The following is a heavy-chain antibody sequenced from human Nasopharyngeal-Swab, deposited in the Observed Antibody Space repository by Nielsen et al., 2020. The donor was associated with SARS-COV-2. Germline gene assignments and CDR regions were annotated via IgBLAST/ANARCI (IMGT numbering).Heavy chain of an antibody. CDR3: AGAGPRAYYYYMDV. Sequence: GESLKISCAASGFTFSSYGMHWVRQAPGKGLEWVAVISYDGSNKYYADSVKGRFTISRDNSKNTLYLQMNSLRAEDTAVYYCAGAGPRAYYYYMDVWGKGTTVTVSS. V-gene: IGHV3-30*03. CDR2: ISYDGSNK. CDR1: GFTFSSYG. J-gene: IGHJ6*03.